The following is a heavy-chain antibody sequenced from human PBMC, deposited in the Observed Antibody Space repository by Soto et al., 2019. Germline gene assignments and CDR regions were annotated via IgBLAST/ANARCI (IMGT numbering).Heavy chain of an antibody. CDR3: ARGGSYASTRFYCTNGVCRDPNFDY. CDR2: ISSSSSYI. V-gene: IGHV3-21*01. J-gene: IGHJ4*02. CDR1: GFTFSSYS. Sequence: GGSLRLSCAASGFTFSSYSMNWVRQAPGKGLEWVSSISSSSSYIYYADSVKGRFTISRDNAKNSLYLQMNSLRAEDTAVYYCARGGSYASTRFYCTNGVCRDPNFDYWGQGTLVTVSS. D-gene: IGHD2-8*01.